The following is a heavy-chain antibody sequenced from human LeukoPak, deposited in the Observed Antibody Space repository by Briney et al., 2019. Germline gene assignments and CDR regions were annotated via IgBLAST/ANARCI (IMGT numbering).Heavy chain of an antibody. J-gene: IGHJ4*02. Sequence: GRSLRLFCTASGFTFGDYAMSGARQAPGKGLEWVGFIRSKAFGETTEYAASVKGRFTISRDDSKSIAYLQMNSLKTEDTAVYYCTRPKYSGSYGIDYWGQGTLVTVSS. CDR3: TRPKYSGSYGIDY. V-gene: IGHV3-49*04. CDR2: IRSKAFGETT. CDR1: GFTFGDYA. D-gene: IGHD1-26*01.